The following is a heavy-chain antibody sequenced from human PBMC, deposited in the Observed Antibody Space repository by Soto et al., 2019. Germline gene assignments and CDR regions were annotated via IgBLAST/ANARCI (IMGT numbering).Heavy chain of an antibody. D-gene: IGHD3-3*01. V-gene: IGHV3-30-3*01. CDR1: GFTFSSYA. CDR3: VRGAWDFWSGYFDY. CDR2: ISYDGSNK. Sequence: QVQLVESGGGVVQPGRSLRLSCAASGFTFSSYAMHWVRQAPGKGLEWVAVISYDGSNKYYADSVKGRFTISRDNSKNTLYLQMNSLRAEDTAVYYCVRGAWDFWSGYFDYWGQGTLVTVSS. J-gene: IGHJ4*02.